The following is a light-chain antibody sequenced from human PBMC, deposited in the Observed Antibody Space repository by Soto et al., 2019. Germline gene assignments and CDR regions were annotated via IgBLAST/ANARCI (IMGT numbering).Light chain of an antibody. Sequence: EIVLTQSPGTLSLSPGERATRSCRASQSVSSYYLAWYQQKPGQAPRLLIYGASSRATGIPDRFSGSGSGTDFTLTISRLEPEDFAVYYCQQYGSSPVAFGQGTKVDI. CDR2: GAS. CDR3: QQYGSSPVA. J-gene: IGKJ1*01. V-gene: IGKV3-20*01. CDR1: QSVSSYY.